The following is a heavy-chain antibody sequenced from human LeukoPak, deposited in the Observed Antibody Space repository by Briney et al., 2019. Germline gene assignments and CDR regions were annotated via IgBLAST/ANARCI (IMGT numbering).Heavy chain of an antibody. Sequence: ASVKVSCKASGYTFTDYAIGWVRQAPGHGLEWMGWISAYNGYTNYAQSLQGRVTMTTDTSTSTAYMELRSLRSDDTAMYSCARVGGTYEGLVDYWGQGTLVTVSS. CDR1: GYTFTDYA. CDR2: ISAYNGYT. CDR3: ARVGGTYEGLVDY. J-gene: IGHJ4*02. V-gene: IGHV1-18*01. D-gene: IGHD1-26*01.